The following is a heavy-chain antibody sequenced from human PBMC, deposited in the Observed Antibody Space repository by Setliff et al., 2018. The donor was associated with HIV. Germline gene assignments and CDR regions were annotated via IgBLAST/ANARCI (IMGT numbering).Heavy chain of an antibody. J-gene: IGHJ4*02. V-gene: IGHV3-48*01. D-gene: IGHD6-13*01. CDR2: ISGSSSTI. CDR3: ARDSGSTWYASSRSDY. CDR1: GFTFSSYS. Sequence: GGSLRLSCAASGFTFSSYSMNWVRQAPGKGLEWVSYISGSSSTIYYAGSVRGRFTISRDNARNSLYLQMNSLRAEDTAVYYCARDSGSTWYASSRSDYWGQGTLVTVSS.